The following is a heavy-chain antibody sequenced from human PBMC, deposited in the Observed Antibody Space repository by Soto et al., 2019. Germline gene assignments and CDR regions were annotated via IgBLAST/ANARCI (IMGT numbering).Heavy chain of an antibody. J-gene: IGHJ3*02. D-gene: IGHD2-21*01. CDR1: GFTFSSYA. V-gene: IGHV3-23*01. CDR2: ISGSGGST. CDR3: AKDRFAIPYVDACDI. Sequence: EVQLLESGGGLVQPGGSLRLSCAASGFTFSSYAMSWVRQAPGKGLEWVSAISGSGGSTYYADSVKGRFTISSNNSKKTLYLQMTSMRAEDTAVYYCAKDRFAIPYVDACDIWGQGTMVTVSS.